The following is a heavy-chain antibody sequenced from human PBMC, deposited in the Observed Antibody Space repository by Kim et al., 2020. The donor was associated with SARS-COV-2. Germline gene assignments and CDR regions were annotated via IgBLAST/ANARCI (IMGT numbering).Heavy chain of an antibody. Sequence: ASVKVSCKASGYTFTSYDINWVRQATGQGLEWMGWMNPNSGNTGYAQKFQGRVTMTRNTSISTAYMELSSLRSEDTAVYYCATTTVTTIDDAFDIWGQGTMVTVSS. CDR1: GYTFTSYD. D-gene: IGHD4-17*01. CDR3: ATTTVTTIDDAFDI. V-gene: IGHV1-8*02. J-gene: IGHJ3*02. CDR2: MNPNSGNT.